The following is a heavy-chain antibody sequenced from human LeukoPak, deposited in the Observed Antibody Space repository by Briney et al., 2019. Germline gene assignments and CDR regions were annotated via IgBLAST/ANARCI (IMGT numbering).Heavy chain of an antibody. D-gene: IGHD2-2*01. V-gene: IGHV4-31*03. J-gene: IGHJ6*02. CDR2: IYNTGSA. CDR3: ASTHCASPSCYSYYYSGLDV. CDR1: GGSISSGTHY. Sequence: PSETLSLTCTVSGGSISSGTHYWNWIRQHPGQGLEWIGHIYNTGSAYYNPSLMSRVSISIDTSENQFSLKLSSVTAADTAVYYCASTHCASPSCYSYYYSGLDVWGQGTTVIVSS.